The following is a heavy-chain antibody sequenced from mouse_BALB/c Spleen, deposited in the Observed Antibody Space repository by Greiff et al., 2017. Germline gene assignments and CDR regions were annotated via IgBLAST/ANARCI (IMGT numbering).Heavy chain of an antibody. CDR3: DYEEEIATATFAY. CDR1: GYTFTSYW. V-gene: IGHV1S81*02. D-gene: IGHD1-2*01. Sequence: VQLQQPGAELVKPGASVKLSCKASGYTFTSYWMHWVKQRPGQGLEWIGEINPSNGRTNYNEKFKSKATLTVDKSSSTAYMQLSSLTSEDSAVYSGDYEEEIATATFAYWGQGTLVTVSA. J-gene: IGHJ3*01. CDR2: INPSNGRT.